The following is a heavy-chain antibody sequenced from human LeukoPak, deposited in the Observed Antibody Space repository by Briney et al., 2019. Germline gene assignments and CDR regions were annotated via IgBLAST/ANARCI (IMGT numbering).Heavy chain of an antibody. CDR2: ISSSSSYI. CDR1: GFTFSSYS. V-gene: IGHV3-21*01. CDR3: AREEIVPAAIVYYYYYYMDV. J-gene: IGHJ6*03. Sequence: PGGSLRLSCAASGFTFSSYSMNWVRQAPGKGLEWVSSISSSSSYIYYADSVKGRFTISRDNAKNSLYLQMNSLRAEDTAVYYCAREEIVPAAIVYYYYYYMDVWGKGTTVTVSS. D-gene: IGHD2-2*01.